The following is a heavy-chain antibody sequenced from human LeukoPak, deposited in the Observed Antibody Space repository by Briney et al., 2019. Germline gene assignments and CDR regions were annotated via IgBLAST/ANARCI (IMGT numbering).Heavy chain of an antibody. CDR1: GGPIGSYH. J-gene: IGHJ5*02. Sequence: PSETLSLTCTVSGGPIGSYHWSWIRQPPGRGLEWIGYVYYSGSTNYNPSLKSRVTISVDTSKNQISLKLSSVTAADTAVYYCARGLTIIARFDPWGQGTLVTVSS. CDR2: VYYSGST. CDR3: ARGLTIIARFDP. D-gene: IGHD3-22*01. V-gene: IGHV4-59*08.